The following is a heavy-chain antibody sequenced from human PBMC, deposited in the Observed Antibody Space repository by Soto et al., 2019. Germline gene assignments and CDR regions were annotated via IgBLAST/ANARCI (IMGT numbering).Heavy chain of an antibody. D-gene: IGHD3-22*01. CDR2: IDYSGST. CDR3: AMIVQKDGSLLSNYSYGMDV. CDR1: GGSFRGGDYY. J-gene: IGHJ6*02. Sequence: XTLSLPCTVSGGSFRGGDYYWSWIRQRRGKGREWIWYIDYSGSTNYNPSLKSRVTMSIDTSKNQFSLKMSSLTAAETAVYYCAMIVQKDGSLLSNYSYGMDVWGQGTTLTVS. V-gene: IGHV4-61*08.